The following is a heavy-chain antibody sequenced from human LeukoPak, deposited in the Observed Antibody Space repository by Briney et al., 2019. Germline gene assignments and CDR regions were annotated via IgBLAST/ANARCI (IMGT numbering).Heavy chain of an antibody. CDR2: IYYSGST. D-gene: IGHD3-16*02. V-gene: IGHV4-39*01. CDR1: GGSISSSSYY. J-gene: IGHJ4*02. Sequence: PSETLSLTCTVSGGSISSSSYYWGWIRQPPGKGLEWIGSIYYSGSTYYNPSLKSRVTISVDTSKNQFSLKLSSVTAADTAVYYCASWDLGELSFYFDYWGQGTLATVSS. CDR3: ASWDLGELSFYFDY.